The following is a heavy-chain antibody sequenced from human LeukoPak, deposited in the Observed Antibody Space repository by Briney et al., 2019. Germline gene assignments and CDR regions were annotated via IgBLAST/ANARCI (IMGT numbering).Heavy chain of an antibody. J-gene: IGHJ4*02. CDR3: ARDAYYYDSSGLFDY. CDR2: ISAYNGNT. CDR1: GYTFTSYG. D-gene: IGHD3-22*01. V-gene: IGHV1-18*01. Sequence: LGASVKVSCKASGYTFTSYGISWVRQAPGQGLEWMGWISAYNGNTNYAQKLQGRVTMTTDTFTSTAYMELRSLRSDDTAVYYCARDAYYYDSSGLFDYWGQGTLVTVSS.